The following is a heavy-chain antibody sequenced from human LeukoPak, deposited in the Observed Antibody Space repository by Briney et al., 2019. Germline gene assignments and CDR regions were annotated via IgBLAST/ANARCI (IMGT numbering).Heavy chain of an antibody. CDR2: IITNTGNP. V-gene: IGHV7-4-1*02. CDR3: AVNRWGEGAGIAAAGTAFDY. D-gene: IGHD6-13*01. J-gene: IGHJ4*02. Sequence: ASVKVSCKASGYTFTSYAMNWVRQAPGQGLEWMGWIITNTGNPTYAQGFTGRFVFSLDTSVSTAYLQISSLKAEDTAVYYCAVNRWGEGAGIAAAGTAFDYWGQGTLVTVSS. CDR1: GYTFTSYA.